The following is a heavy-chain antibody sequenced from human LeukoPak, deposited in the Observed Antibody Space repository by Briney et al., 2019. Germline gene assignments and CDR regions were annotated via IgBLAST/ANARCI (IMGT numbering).Heavy chain of an antibody. Sequence: SVKVSCKASGYTFTSYGISWVRQAPGQGLEWMGGIIPMFDKPDYSQKFQDRVTITTDKSFSMVFMELSSLRSEDTAVYYCARASTSPYYYYPMDVWGKGTTVTVSS. J-gene: IGHJ6*03. V-gene: IGHV1-69*05. CDR2: IIPMFDKP. CDR1: GYTFTSYG. D-gene: IGHD3-3*02. CDR3: ARASTSPYYYYPMDV.